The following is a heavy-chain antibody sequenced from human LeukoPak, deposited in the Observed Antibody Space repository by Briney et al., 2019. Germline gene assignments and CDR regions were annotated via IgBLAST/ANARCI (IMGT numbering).Heavy chain of an antibody. CDR2: INPSGGST. J-gene: IGHJ4*02. Sequence: ASVKVSCKASGYTFTSYYMHWVRRAPGQGLEWMGIINPSGGSTSYAQKFQGRVTMTRDTSTSTVYMELSSLRSEDTAVYYCASQRPGGWWDFDYWGQGTLVTVSS. V-gene: IGHV1-46*01. D-gene: IGHD2-8*02. CDR1: GYTFTSYY. CDR3: ASQRPGGWWDFDY.